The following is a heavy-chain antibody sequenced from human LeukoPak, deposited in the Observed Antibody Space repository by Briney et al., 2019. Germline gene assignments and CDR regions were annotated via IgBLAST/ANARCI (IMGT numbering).Heavy chain of an antibody. J-gene: IGHJ5*02. CDR3: TRMNRGGIRGVMFDP. Sequence: GRSLRLSCTASGFPFGDYDVSWVRQAPGKGLEWVGFIRGRAYGGTTEYATSVKGTFTISRDNSKSIAYLQMNSLKTEDTAVYYCTRMNRGGIRGVMFDPWGQGTLVTVSS. V-gene: IGHV3-49*04. CDR1: GFPFGDYD. CDR2: IRGRAYGGTT. D-gene: IGHD3-10*01.